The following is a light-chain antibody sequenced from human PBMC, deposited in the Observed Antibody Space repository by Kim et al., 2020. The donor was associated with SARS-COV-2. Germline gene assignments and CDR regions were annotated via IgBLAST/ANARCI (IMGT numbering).Light chain of an antibody. CDR3: QQYNTYSWT. J-gene: IGKJ1*01. Sequence: ASVGDRITITCRASQGVSKFLAWFQQKAGKAPKSLISAASTLQSGVPSRFSGSGFGTHFTLTISSLQPEDVATYYCQQYNTYSWTFGQGTKVDIK. V-gene: IGKV1-16*01. CDR2: AAS. CDR1: QGVSKF.